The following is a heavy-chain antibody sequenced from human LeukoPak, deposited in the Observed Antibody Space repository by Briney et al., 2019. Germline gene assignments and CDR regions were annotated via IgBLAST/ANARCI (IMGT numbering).Heavy chain of an antibody. CDR1: GFTFSSYA. CDR3: AKGIWNDSWSGYFL. V-gene: IGHV3-23*01. D-gene: IGHD3-3*01. Sequence: PGGSLRLSCAASGFTFSSYAMSWVRQAPGKGLEWVSAISGSGGSTYYVDSVKGRFTISRDNSKNTLYLQMNSLRAEDTAVYYCAKGIWNDSWSGYFLWGQGTLVTVSS. J-gene: IGHJ4*02. CDR2: ISGSGGST.